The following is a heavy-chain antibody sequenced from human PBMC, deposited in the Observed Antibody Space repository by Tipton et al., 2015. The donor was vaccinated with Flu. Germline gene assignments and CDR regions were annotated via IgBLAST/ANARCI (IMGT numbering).Heavy chain of an antibody. V-gene: IGHV1-2*02. CDR3: ARGKNYYYYYYMDV. Sequence: QLVQSGAEVKKPGSSVKVSCKGSGYTFTGYYMHWVRQAPGQGLEWMGWINPNSGGTNYAQKFQGRVTMTRDTSISTAYMELSRLRSDDTAVYYCARGKNYYYYYYMDVWGKGTTVTVSS. CDR1: GYTFTGYY. J-gene: IGHJ6*03. CDR2: INPNSGGT.